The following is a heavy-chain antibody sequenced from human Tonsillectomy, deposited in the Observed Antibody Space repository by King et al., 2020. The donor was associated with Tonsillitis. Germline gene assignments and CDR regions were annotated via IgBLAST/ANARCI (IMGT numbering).Heavy chain of an antibody. D-gene: IGHD3-10*01. V-gene: IGHV3-48*01. Sequence: VQLVESGGGLVQPGGSLRLSCAASGFTLSSYNMNWVRQAPGKGLEWISSIRSSRSIIFYADSVKRRFTLSRDNAKNSLYLQMNSLRAEDTAVYYCAREMYYYDAFDIWGQGTMVTVSS. CDR2: IRSSRSII. J-gene: IGHJ3*02. CDR3: AREMYYYDAFDI. CDR1: GFTLSSYN.